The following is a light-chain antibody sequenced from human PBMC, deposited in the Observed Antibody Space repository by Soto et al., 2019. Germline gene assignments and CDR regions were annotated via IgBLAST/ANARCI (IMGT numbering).Light chain of an antibody. CDR2: DAS. Sequence: DIQMNQSPSSLSSSVFYMFTFTCQASQDISNRLNWYQQKPGKAPKLLIYDASNLETGVPSRFSGSRSGTDFKFIISSLQPEDVATYYCQQYDNLPITFAQGTRLEIK. CDR1: QDISNR. J-gene: IGKJ5*01. CDR3: QQYDNLPIT. V-gene: IGKV1-33*01.